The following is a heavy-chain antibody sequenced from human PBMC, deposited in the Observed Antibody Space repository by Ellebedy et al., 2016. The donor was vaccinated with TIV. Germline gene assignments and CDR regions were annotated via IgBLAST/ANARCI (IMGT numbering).Heavy chain of an antibody. CDR1: GFTFSDHY. J-gene: IGHJ4*02. CDR2: IKNKANSYIT. CDR3: TRVKLGAPTRCFDY. V-gene: IGHV3-72*01. Sequence: PGGSLRLSCAASGFTFSDHYMDWVRQAPGKGLEWVARIKNKANSYITEYAASVTGRFTISREDSKNSLYLQMNSPKTEDTAMYYCTRVKLGAPTRCFDYWGQGALVTVSS. D-gene: IGHD1-26*01.